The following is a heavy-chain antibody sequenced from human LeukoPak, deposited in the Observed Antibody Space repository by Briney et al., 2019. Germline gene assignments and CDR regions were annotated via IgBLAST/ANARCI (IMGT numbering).Heavy chain of an antibody. V-gene: IGHV4-39*01. J-gene: IGHJ4*02. CDR3: ARRQGHYFDY. CDR1: GGSISSSSYY. CDR2: IYYSGST. Sequence: SETLSLTCTVSGGSISSSSYYWGWIRQPPGKGLEWIGSIYYSGSTYYNPSLKSRVTISVDTSKNQFSLKLSSVIAADTAVYYCARRQGHYFDYWGQGTLVTVSS.